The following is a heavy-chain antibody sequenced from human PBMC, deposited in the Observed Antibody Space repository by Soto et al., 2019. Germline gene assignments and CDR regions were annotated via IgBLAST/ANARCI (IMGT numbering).Heavy chain of an antibody. J-gene: IGHJ6*03. V-gene: IGHV1-69*02. D-gene: IGHD3-16*02. CDR2: IIPILGIA. CDR3: ARVCFYDYIWAGYRGAGYDYYMDV. Sequence: QVQLVQSGAEVKKPGSSVKVSCKASGGTFSSYTISWVRQAPGQGLEWMGRIIPILGIANYAQKFQGRVTITADKSTTTANTERSGLRSEGTAVYYGARVCFYDYIWAGYRGAGYDYYMDVWGQGTTVTVSS. CDR1: GGTFSSYT.